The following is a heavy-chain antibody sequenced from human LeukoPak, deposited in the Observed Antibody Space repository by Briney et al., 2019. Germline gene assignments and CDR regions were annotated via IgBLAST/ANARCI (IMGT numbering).Heavy chain of an antibody. V-gene: IGHV4-31*03. Sequence: SQTLSLTCTVSGGSISSGDYYWSWIRQPPGKGLEWIGYIYYSGSTYYNPSLKSRVTISVDTSKNQFSLKLSSVTAADTAVYYCARAQWDYGGNVHEVGFDYWGQGTLVTVSS. D-gene: IGHD4-23*01. CDR3: ARAQWDYGGNVHEVGFDY. CDR1: GGSISSGDYY. CDR2: IYYSGST. J-gene: IGHJ4*02.